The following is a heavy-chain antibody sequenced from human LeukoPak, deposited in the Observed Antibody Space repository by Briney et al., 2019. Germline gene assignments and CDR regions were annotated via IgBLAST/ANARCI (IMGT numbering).Heavy chain of an antibody. Sequence: VRQXXXXXXEXXSSISSDSNHRFYADSLKGRFTISRDNAKNSLYLQLISLRAEDTAVYYCARVAFGLYVMDVWGQGTTVTVSS. D-gene: IGHD3/OR15-3a*01. J-gene: IGHJ6*02. CDR2: ISSDSNHR. CDR3: ARVAFGLYVMDV. V-gene: IGHV3-21*01.